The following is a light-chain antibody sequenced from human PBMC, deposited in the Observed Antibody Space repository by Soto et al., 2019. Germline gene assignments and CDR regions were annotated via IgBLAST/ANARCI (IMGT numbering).Light chain of an antibody. CDR2: AAS. V-gene: IGKV1-39*01. J-gene: IGKJ5*01. Sequence: DIQMTPSPFSLSAPVGDRVTITCRASQSISNYLNWYQQKQGKAPKLLIYAASTLQSGVPSRFSGSGSGTDFTLTISSLQPEDSATYYCQQSYGTPIIFGQGTRLDIK. CDR3: QQSYGTPII. CDR1: QSISNY.